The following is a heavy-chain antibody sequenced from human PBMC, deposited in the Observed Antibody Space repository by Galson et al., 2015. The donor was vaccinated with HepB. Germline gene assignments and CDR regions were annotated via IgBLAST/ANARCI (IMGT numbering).Heavy chain of an antibody. J-gene: IGHJ3*02. V-gene: IGHV7-4-1*02. CDR3: ARHHGAFDI. Sequence: SVKVSCKASGYTFTDYALNWVRQAPGQGLEILGWINTNTGNPTYAQGFTGRFVLSLDTSVSTAYLQINSLKAQDTAVYYCARHHGAFDIWGQGTMVTVSS. CDR2: INTNTGNP. D-gene: IGHD3-16*01. CDR1: GYTFTDYA.